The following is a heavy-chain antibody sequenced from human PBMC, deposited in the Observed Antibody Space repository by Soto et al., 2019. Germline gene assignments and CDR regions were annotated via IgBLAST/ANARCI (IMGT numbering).Heavy chain of an antibody. Sequence: SETLSLTCAVYGGSFSGNYYWSWIRQVPGKGLEWIGHIYVTGAVDYNPSLRDRITISQDTSERQFSLNLRLVTAADTAVYYCARLRIATNNYRWFDPWGQGTLVTVSS. J-gene: IGHJ5*02. D-gene: IGHD2-21*01. V-gene: IGHV4-31*11. CDR2: IYVTGAV. CDR1: GGSFSGNYY. CDR3: ARLRIATNNYRWFDP.